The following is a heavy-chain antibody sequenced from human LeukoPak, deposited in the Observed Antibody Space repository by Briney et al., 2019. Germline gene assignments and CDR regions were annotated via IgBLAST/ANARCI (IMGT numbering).Heavy chain of an antibody. CDR1: GGSISSGSYY. D-gene: IGHD6-13*01. J-gene: IGHJ6*03. CDR2: IYYSGST. V-gene: IGHV4-61*03. Sequence: SETLSLTCTVSGGSISSGSYYCSWIRQPPGKGLEWIGYIYYSGSTNYNPSLKSRVTISVDTSKNHFSLELSSATAADTAVYFCARGRVSSSTWCSTCYYYFYMDVWGKGTTVTVSS. CDR3: ARGRVSSSTWCSTCYYYFYMDV.